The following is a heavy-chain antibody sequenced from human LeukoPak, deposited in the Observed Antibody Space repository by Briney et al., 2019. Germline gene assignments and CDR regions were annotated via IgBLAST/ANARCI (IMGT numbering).Heavy chain of an antibody. CDR1: GGTFSSYA. CDR2: IIPIFGTA. V-gene: IGHV1-69*13. Sequence: SVKVSCKASGGTFSSYAISRVRQAPGQGLEWMGGIIPIFGTANYAQKFQGRVTITADESTSTAYMELSSLRSEDTAVYYCARGKGYYYDSSGFCLDYWGQGTLVTVSS. D-gene: IGHD3-22*01. J-gene: IGHJ4*02. CDR3: ARGKGYYYDSSGFCLDY.